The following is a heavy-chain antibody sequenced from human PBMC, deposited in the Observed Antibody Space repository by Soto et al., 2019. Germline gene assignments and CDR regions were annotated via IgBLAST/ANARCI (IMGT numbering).Heavy chain of an antibody. Sequence: EVQLVESGGVVVQPGGSLRLSCAASGFTFDDYTMHWVRQAPGKGLEWVSLISWDGGSTYYADSVKGRFTISRDNSKNSLYLQMNGLRTEDTALYYCAKDKGYSSSYFDYWGQGTLVTVSS. CDR2: ISWDGGST. CDR1: GFTFDDYT. V-gene: IGHV3-43*01. J-gene: IGHJ4*02. D-gene: IGHD6-6*01. CDR3: AKDKGYSSSYFDY.